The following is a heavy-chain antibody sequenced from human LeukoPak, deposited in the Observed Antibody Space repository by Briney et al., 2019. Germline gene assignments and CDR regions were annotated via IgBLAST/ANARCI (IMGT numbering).Heavy chain of an antibody. CDR1: GYTFTAYY. D-gene: IGHD3-16*01. J-gene: IGHJ6*02. CDR2: INPNSGGT. Sequence: GASVKVSSKASGYTFTAYYMHGVRQTPGQGLEWMGWINPNSGGTNYARKFQGRVTMTRDTSISTAYMELSRLRSDDTAVYYCARVYDYYYYYGMDVWGQGTTVTVSS. CDR3: ARVYDYYYYYGMDV. V-gene: IGHV1-2*02.